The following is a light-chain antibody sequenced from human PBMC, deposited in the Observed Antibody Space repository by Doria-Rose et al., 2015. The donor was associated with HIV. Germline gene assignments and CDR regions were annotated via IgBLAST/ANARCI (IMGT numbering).Light chain of an antibody. CDR3: HQYGTSWT. Sequence: EIVMTQSLGTLSMSPGERATLSCMASQSFSSNYLPWYQQKPGQAPSLLIYDGSTRATGIVDMFSASVSATDFTLTINRLEPEDFALYYCHQYGTSWTFGQGTKVEI. CDR1: QSFSSNY. J-gene: IGKJ1*01. V-gene: IGKV3-20*01. CDR2: DGS.